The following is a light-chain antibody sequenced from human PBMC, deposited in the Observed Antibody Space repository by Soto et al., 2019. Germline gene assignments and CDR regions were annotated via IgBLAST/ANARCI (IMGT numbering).Light chain of an antibody. Sequence: QSVLTQPASVSGSPGQSITISCTGTSNDVGGYNFVSWYQQHPGKAPKLVIYDVSNRPSGFSNRFSGSKSGNTASLTISGLQAEDEADYYCSSYTSSSTLLFGTGTKVTVL. V-gene: IGLV2-14*01. CDR2: DVS. CDR3: SSYTSSSTLL. CDR1: SNDVGGYNF. J-gene: IGLJ1*01.